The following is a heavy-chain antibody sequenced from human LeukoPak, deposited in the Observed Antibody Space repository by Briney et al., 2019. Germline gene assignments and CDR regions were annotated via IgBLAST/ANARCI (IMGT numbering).Heavy chain of an antibody. CDR3: AKDLSVIVVVPAALDAFDI. J-gene: IGHJ3*02. CDR1: GFTFSSYA. V-gene: IGHV3-23*01. CDR2: ISGSGGST. Sequence: PGGSLRLSCEASGFTFSSYAMSWVRQAPGKGLEWVSAISGSGGSTYYADSVKGRFTISRDNSKNTLYLQMNSLRAEDTAVYYCAKDLSVIVVVPAALDAFDIWGQGTMVTVSS. D-gene: IGHD2-2*01.